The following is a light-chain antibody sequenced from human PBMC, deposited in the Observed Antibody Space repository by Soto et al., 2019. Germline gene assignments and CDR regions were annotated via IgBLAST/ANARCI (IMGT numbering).Light chain of an antibody. Sequence: QSVLTQPASVSGSPGQSITISCTGTSSDIGTYNLVSWYQHHPGKAPKVMIYDVSDRPSGVSTRFTGSKSGNTASLTISGLQAEDEADYYCSSYTSSATEIFGGGTKLTVL. CDR3: SSYTSSATEI. V-gene: IGLV2-14*03. CDR2: DVS. J-gene: IGLJ2*01. CDR1: SSDIGTYNL.